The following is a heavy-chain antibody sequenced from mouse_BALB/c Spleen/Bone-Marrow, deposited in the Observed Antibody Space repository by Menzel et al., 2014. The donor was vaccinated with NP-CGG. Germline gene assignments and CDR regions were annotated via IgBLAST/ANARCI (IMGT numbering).Heavy chain of an antibody. D-gene: IGHD2-3*01. CDR3: ARFSGYYLFYAMDY. J-gene: IGHJ4*01. Sequence: VQLKESGPELVKPGASVKVSCKASGYSFTGYNKFWVKQSHGKSPECIGYIDPYNGGTRYNQKFKGKATLTVDKSTSTSFMHLNSLTSEDSAVYYCARFSGYYLFYAMDYWGQGTSVTVSS. CDR1: GYSFTGYN. V-gene: IGHV1S135*01. CDR2: IDPYNGGT.